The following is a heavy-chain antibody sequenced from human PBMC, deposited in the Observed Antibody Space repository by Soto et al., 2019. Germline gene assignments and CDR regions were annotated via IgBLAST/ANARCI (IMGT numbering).Heavy chain of an antibody. Sequence: GGSLRLSCAASGFTFSSYAMHWVRQAPGKGLEWVAVISYDGSNKYYADSVKGRFTISRDNSKNTLYLQMNSLRAEDTAVYYCARGRLPRGAFDIWGQGTMVTVSS. CDR3: ARGRLPRGAFDI. D-gene: IGHD5-12*01. V-gene: IGHV3-30*04. CDR1: GFTFSSYA. J-gene: IGHJ3*02. CDR2: ISYDGSNK.